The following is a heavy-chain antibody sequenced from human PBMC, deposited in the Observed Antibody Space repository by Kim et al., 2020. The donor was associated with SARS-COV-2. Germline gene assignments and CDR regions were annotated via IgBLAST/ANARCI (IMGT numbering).Heavy chain of an antibody. CDR2: IYYSGST. CDR1: GGSISSSSYY. CDR3: ARPSDGMDV. J-gene: IGHJ6*02. Sequence: SETLSLTCTVSGGSISSSSYYWGWIRQPPGKGLEWIGSIYYSGSTYYNPSLKSRVTISVDTSKNQFSLKLSSVTAADTAVYYCARPSDGMDVWGQGTTVTVSS. D-gene: IGHD1-26*01. V-gene: IGHV4-39*01.